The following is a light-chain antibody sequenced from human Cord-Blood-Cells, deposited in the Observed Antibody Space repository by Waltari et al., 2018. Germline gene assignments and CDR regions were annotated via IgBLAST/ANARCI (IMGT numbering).Light chain of an antibody. Sequence: DIQMTQSPSTLSASVGERVNITCRASQSISSWLAWYQQKPGKAPKLLIYKASSLESGVPSRFSGSGSGTEFTLTISSLQPDDFATYSCQQYYSYSTFGQGTKVEIK. CDR1: QSISSW. V-gene: IGKV1-5*03. J-gene: IGKJ1*01. CDR3: QQYYSYST. CDR2: KAS.